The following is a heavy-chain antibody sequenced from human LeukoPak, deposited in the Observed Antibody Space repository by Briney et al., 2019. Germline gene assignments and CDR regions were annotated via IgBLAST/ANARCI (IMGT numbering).Heavy chain of an antibody. CDR1: GFTFRTYA. Sequence: GGSLRLSCVASGFTFRTYAMSWVRQAPGKGLEWVSGISDSGGTTYYVDSVKGRFTISRDNSKNTLYLQINSLRAEDMALYYCAKSSDGGISFDQWGQGTLVTVSS. V-gene: IGHV3-23*01. J-gene: IGHJ4*02. D-gene: IGHD1-14*01. CDR2: ISDSGGTT. CDR3: AKSSDGGISFDQ.